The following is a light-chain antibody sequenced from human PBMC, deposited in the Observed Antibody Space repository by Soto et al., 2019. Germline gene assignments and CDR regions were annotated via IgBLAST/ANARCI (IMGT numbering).Light chain of an antibody. CDR2: SNN. CDR3: AAWDDSLIAFGV. V-gene: IGLV1-44*01. CDR1: NSNIGSNS. J-gene: IGLJ3*02. Sequence: QLVLTQPPSASGAPGQRVTISCSGSNSNIGSNSVNWYQQLPGTAPKLLIYSNNQRPSGVPDRFSGSKSGTSASLAISGLQSEDEADYYCAAWDDSLIAFGVFGGGTKVTVL.